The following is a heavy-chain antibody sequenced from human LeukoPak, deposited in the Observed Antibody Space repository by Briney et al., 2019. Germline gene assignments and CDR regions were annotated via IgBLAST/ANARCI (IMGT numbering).Heavy chain of an antibody. D-gene: IGHD2-2*01. V-gene: IGHV1-8*01. CDR1: GYTFTSYD. CDR3: ARGRRPIVVVPDDIHKPLNYFDP. CDR2: MNPNSGNT. Sequence: APVKVSCKASGYTFTSYDINWVRQATGQGLEWMGWMNPNSGNTGYAQKFQGRVTMTRNTSISTAYMELSSLRSEDTAVYYCARGRRPIVVVPDDIHKPLNYFDPWGQGTLVTVSS. J-gene: IGHJ5*02.